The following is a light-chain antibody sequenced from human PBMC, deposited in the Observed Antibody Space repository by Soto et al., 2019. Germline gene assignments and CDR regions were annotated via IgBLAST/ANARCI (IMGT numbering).Light chain of an antibody. J-gene: IGLJ1*01. V-gene: IGLV2-11*01. Sequence: QSVLTQPRSVSGSPGQSVTISCTGTSGDVGGYNYVSWYQEHPGKAPKLMIYDVSKRPSGVPDRFSGSKSGNTASLTISGLQAEDEADYYCCSYAGSYTHYVFGTGTKVTV. CDR3: CSYAGSYTHYV. CDR1: SGDVGGYNY. CDR2: DVS.